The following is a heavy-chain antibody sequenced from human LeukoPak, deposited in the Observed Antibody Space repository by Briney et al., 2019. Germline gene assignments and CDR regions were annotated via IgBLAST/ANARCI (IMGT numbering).Heavy chain of an antibody. D-gene: IGHD2-15*01. V-gene: IGHV3-23*01. Sequence: GGSLRLSCAASGFAFTSYAMSWVRQAPGKGLEWLSAISGSGGSTYYADSVKGRFAISRDNSKNTLYLQMNSLRAEDPAIYYCAKGGCSGGSCYANFDYWGQGTLVRVSS. J-gene: IGHJ4*02. CDR3: AKGGCSGGSCYANFDY. CDR1: GFAFTSYA. CDR2: ISGSGGST.